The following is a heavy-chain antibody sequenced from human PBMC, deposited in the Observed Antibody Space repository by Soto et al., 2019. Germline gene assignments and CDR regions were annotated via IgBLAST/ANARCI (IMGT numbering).Heavy chain of an antibody. D-gene: IGHD5-12*01. Sequence: SETLSLTCTVSGGSISSYYWSWIRQPPGKGLEWIGYIYYSGSTNYNPSLKSRVTISVDTSKNQFSLKVSSVTAADTAVYYCAXGWPDIVATIEEYYLDYWGQGTLVTVSS. CDR1: GGSISSYY. CDR3: AXGWPDIVATIEEYYLDY. J-gene: IGHJ4*02. V-gene: IGHV4-59*01. CDR2: IYYSGST.